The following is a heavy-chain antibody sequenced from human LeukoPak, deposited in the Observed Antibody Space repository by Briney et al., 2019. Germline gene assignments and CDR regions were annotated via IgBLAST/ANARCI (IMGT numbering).Heavy chain of an antibody. D-gene: IGHD1-26*01. J-gene: IGHJ5*02. CDR3: VRGPSVGATTIDH. CDR1: GGSFSGYY. V-gene: IGHV4-34*01. CDR2: INHSGST. Sequence: SETLSLTCAVYGGSFSGYYWSWIRQPPGKGLEWIGEINHSGSTNYNPSLKSRVTISVDTSKNQFSLKLSSVTAADTAVYYCVRGPSVGATTIDHWGQGTLVTVSS.